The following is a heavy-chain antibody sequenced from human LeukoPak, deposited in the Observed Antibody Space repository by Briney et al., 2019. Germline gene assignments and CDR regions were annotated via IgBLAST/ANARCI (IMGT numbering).Heavy chain of an antibody. CDR1: GGSFSGYY. CDR3: ARRVMVRGVYFDY. V-gene: IGHV4-34*01. CDR2: INHSGST. J-gene: IGHJ4*02. Sequence: SETLSLTCAVYGGSFSGYYWSWIRQPPGKGLEWIGEINHSGSTNYNPSLKSRVTISVDTSKNQFSLKLSSVTAADTAVYYCARRVMVRGVYFDYWGQGTLVTVSS. D-gene: IGHD3-10*01.